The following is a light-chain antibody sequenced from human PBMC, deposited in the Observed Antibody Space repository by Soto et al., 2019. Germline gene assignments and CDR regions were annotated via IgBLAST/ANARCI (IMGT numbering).Light chain of an antibody. J-gene: IGKJ5*01. V-gene: IGKV3-15*01. CDR3: QQYNSWPPIT. Sequence: VVMTQSPATLSVSPGERATLSCRASESVSRNLAWYQQKPGQAPRLLIYDASTRATGIPDRFSGGGSGTEFTLTISSLQSEDFVVYYCQQYNSWPPITFGQGTRLEI. CDR2: DAS. CDR1: ESVSRN.